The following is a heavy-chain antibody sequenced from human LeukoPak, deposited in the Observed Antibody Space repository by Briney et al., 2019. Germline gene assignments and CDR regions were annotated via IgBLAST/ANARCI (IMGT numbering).Heavy chain of an antibody. D-gene: IGHD5-24*01. CDR3: AREMAATYDAFDV. V-gene: IGHV3-21*01. CDR2: IGGGSNYI. CDR1: EFTFITYN. J-gene: IGHJ3*01. Sequence: PGGSLRLSCAASEFTFITYNMHWVRQAPGKGLEWVSSIGGGSNYIYYADSLKGRFTISRDNAKNSLYLRMNGLRADDTAVYYCAREMAATYDAFDVWGQGTMVTVSS.